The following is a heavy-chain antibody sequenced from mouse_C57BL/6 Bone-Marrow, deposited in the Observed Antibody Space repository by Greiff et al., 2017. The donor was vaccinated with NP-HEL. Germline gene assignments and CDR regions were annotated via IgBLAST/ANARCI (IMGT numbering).Heavy chain of an antibody. V-gene: IGHV1-5*01. CDR2: IYPGNSDT. CDR3: TRSHYYGSSTGAMDY. CDR1: GYTFTSYW. D-gene: IGHD1-1*01. Sequence: VQLQQSGTVLARPGASVKMSCKTSGYTFTSYWMHWVKQRPGQGLEWIGAIYPGNSDTSYNQKFKGKAKLTAVTSASTAYMELSSLTNEDSAVYYCTRSHYYGSSTGAMDYWGQGTSVTVSS. J-gene: IGHJ4*01.